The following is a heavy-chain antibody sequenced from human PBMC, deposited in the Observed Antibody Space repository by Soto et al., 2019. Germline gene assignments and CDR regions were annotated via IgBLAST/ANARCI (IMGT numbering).Heavy chain of an antibody. J-gene: IGHJ6*02. D-gene: IGHD1-26*01. CDR3: ARYQRVGGTARYHYYRLAV. Sequence: GESLKISCKGSGYSFTSYWIGWVRQMPGKGLEWMGIIYPGDSDTRYSPSFQGQVTISADKSISTAYLQWSSLKASDTAMYYCARYQRVGGTARYHYYRLAVWGQGTTVTVSS. CDR1: GYSFTSYW. V-gene: IGHV5-51*01. CDR2: IYPGDSDT.